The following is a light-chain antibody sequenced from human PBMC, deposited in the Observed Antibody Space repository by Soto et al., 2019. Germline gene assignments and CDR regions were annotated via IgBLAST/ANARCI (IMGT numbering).Light chain of an antibody. Sequence: QSALTQPASVSGSPGQSITISCTGTSSDVGGYNYVSWYQQHPGKAPKLIIYEVSNRPSGVSNRFSGSKSGDTASLTISGLHATDEADYYCSSYTSGSTLYVVGTGTKLTVL. CDR2: EVS. J-gene: IGLJ1*01. CDR3: SSYTSGSTLYV. V-gene: IGLV2-14*01. CDR1: SSDVGGYNY.